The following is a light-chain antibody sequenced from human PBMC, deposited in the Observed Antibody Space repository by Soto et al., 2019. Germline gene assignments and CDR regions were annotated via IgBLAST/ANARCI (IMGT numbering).Light chain of an antibody. V-gene: IGLV2-14*01. CDR1: SSDVGAYNY. CDR2: GVT. J-gene: IGLJ1*01. CDR3: FSHRGGDSHV. Sequence: QSVLTQPASVSGSPGQSITISCTGTSSDVGAYNYVSWYQQYPGKAPKLMFYGVTNRPSGVSNRFSGSKTGNTASLTISGLQAEDEADYYCFSHRGGDSHVFGTGTKVTVL.